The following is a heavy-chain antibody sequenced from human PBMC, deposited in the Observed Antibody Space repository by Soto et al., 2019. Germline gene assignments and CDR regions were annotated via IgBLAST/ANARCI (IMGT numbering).Heavy chain of an antibody. V-gene: IGHV1-69*13. CDR3: ARAQRKSITFFGVGRRGYYYYYGMEV. Sequence: SVKVSCKAAGGTFSSYAISWVRQAPGQGLEWRGGIIPIFGTANYAQKLQGRVTITADESTSTAYMELSSLRSEDTAVYYCARAQRKSITFFGVGRRGYYYYYGMEVWGEGTTVTFSS. CDR1: GGTFSSYA. J-gene: IGHJ6*01. CDR2: IIPIFGTA. D-gene: IGHD3-3*01.